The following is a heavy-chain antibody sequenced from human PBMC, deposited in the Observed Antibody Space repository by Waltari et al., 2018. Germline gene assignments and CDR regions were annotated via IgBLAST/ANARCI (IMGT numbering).Heavy chain of an antibody. Sequence: EVQLVESGGGLVQPGGSLRLSCIVAGFPFSSYSMFWVRQAPGKGLEWVSFISSTSSTIYYADSVKGRFTISRDNAKNSLYLQMNSLRDEDTAVYYCARAQYNYMDVWGKGTTVTVSS. CDR2: ISSTSSTI. CDR1: GFPFSSYS. J-gene: IGHJ6*03. V-gene: IGHV3-48*02. CDR3: ARAQYNYMDV.